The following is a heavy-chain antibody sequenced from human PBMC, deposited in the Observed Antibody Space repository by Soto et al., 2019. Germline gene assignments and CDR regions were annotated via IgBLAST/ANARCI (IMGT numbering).Heavy chain of an antibody. CDR3: ARHGVLPGKFAF. D-gene: IGHD1-1*01. V-gene: IGHV4-59*08. CDR1: GGSISSYY. Sequence: PSETLSLTCTVSGGSISSYYWSWIRQPPGKGLEWIGYMYNSGSTNYNPSLKSRVTISVDTSKNQFSLKLSSVTAADTAVYYCARHGVLPGKFAFWGRGTLVTVS. J-gene: IGHJ4*02. CDR2: MYNSGST.